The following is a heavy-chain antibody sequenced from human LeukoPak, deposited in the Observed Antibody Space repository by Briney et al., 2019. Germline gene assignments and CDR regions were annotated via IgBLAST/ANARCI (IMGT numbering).Heavy chain of an antibody. CDR3: ARADSARKLRDYYYYGMDV. Sequence: ASVKVSCRASGYTFTSYDINWVRQATGQGLEWMGWMNPNSGNTGYAQKFQGRVTMTRNTSISTAYMELSSLRSEDTAAYYCARADSARKLRDYYYYGMDVWGQGTTVTVSS. J-gene: IGHJ6*02. D-gene: IGHD1-26*01. V-gene: IGHV1-8*01. CDR2: MNPNSGNT. CDR1: GYTFTSYD.